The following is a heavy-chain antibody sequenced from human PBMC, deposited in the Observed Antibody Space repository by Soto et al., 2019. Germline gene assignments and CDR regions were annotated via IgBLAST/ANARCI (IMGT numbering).Heavy chain of an antibody. Sequence: EVQLVESGGGLVQPGGSLRLSCAASGFTFSSYWMHWVRQAPGKGLVWVSRINSDGSNTNYADSVKGRFTISRDNAKNSLYLQMNSLVAEDTAVYYCARGGSLNWYFDLWGRGTLVTVSS. CDR2: INSDGSNT. CDR1: GFTFSSYW. D-gene: IGHD1-26*01. J-gene: IGHJ2*01. V-gene: IGHV3-74*01. CDR3: ARGGSLNWYFDL.